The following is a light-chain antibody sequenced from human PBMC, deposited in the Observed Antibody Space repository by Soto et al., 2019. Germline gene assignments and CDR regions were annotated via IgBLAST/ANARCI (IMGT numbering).Light chain of an antibody. CDR3: GSYTTSTTLCV. Sequence: QSALTQPASVSGSPGQSITISCTGTSSDVGDYNYVSWYQQHPGKAPKLIIYEVSYRPSGVSNRFSGSKSGNTASLTISGLQAEDAADYYCGSYTTSTTLCVFGTGTKLTVL. V-gene: IGLV2-14*01. CDR1: SSDVGDYNY. J-gene: IGLJ1*01. CDR2: EVS.